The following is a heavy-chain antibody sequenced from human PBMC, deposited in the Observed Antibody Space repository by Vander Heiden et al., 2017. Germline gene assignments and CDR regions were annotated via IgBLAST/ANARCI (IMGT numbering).Heavy chain of an antibody. D-gene: IGHD6-25*01. V-gene: IGHV3-74*01. CDR2: IDSDGTTT. J-gene: IGHJ4*02. CDR3: ARDRDGYNS. CDR1: GFSFSGYV. Sequence: EVQLVESGGGFVQPGGSLRLPCAAAGFSFSGYVMHWVRQPPGKGLVWVSRIDSDGTTTHYADSVRGRFTISRDNTKNTLFLRMNSLRAEDTAVYYCARDRDGYNSWGQGTLVTVSS.